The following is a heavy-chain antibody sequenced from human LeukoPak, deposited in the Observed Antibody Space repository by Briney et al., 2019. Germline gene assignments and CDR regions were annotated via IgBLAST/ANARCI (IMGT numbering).Heavy chain of an antibody. D-gene: IGHD3-10*01. CDR2: ISGSGGST. J-gene: IGHJ4*02. CDR3: AKGYYGSGSYYMPY. Sequence: GGSLRLSCAASRFTFSSYAMSWVRQAPGKGLEWVSAISGSGGSTYYADSVKGRFTISRDNSKNTLYLQMNSLRAEDTAVYYCAKGYYGSGSYYMPYWGQGTLVTVSS. V-gene: IGHV3-23*01. CDR1: RFTFSSYA.